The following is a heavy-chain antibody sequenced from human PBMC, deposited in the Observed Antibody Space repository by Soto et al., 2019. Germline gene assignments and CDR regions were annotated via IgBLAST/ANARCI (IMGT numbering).Heavy chain of an antibody. CDR3: VLWPPYYFDY. J-gene: IGHJ4*02. CDR2: IYSGGST. V-gene: IGHV3-53*01. CDR1: GFTVSSNY. Sequence: GGSLRLSCAASGFTVSSNYMNWVRQAPGKGLERVSVIYSGGSTYYADSVKGRFTISRDNSKNTLYLQMNSLRAEDTAVYYCVLWPPYYFDYWGQGTLVTVSS. D-gene: IGHD3-10*01.